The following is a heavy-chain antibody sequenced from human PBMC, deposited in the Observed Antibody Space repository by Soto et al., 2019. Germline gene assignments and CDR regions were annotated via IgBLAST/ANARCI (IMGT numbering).Heavy chain of an antibody. J-gene: IGHJ4*02. CDR1: GCTFSSYA. D-gene: IGHD2-2*01. CDR2: IIPIFGTA. V-gene: IGHV1-69*01. Sequence: QVQLVQSGAEVKKPGSSVKVSVKASGCTFSSYAISGVRQAPGQGLEWMGGIIPIFGTANYAQKFQGRVTITADESTSTAYMELSSLSSEDTAVYYCASVGASSSQIGYWGQGTLVTVSS. CDR3: ASVGASSSQIGY.